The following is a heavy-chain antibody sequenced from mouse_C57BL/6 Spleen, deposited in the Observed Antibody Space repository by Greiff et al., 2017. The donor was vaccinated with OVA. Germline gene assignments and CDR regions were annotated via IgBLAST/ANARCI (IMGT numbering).Heavy chain of an antibody. D-gene: IGHD2-3*01. J-gene: IGHJ4*01. CDR3: ARGGIYDGYYPYAMDY. CDR2: IYPGDGDT. Sequence: VMLVESGAELVKPGASVKISCKASGYAFSSYWMNWVKQRPGKGLEWIGQIYPGDGDTNYNGKFKGKATLTADKSSSTAYMQLSSLTSEDSAVYFCARGGIYDGYYPYAMDYWGQGTSVTVSS. V-gene: IGHV1-80*01. CDR1: GYAFSSYW.